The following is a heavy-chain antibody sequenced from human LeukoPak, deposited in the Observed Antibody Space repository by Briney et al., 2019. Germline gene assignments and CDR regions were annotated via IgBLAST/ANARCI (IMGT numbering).Heavy chain of an antibody. J-gene: IGHJ4*02. CDR2: IYPGDSDT. V-gene: IGHV5-51*01. Sequence: GESLKISCKGSGYSFTSYWIGWVRQMPGKGLGWMGIIYPGDSDTRYSPSFQGQVTISADKSISTAYLQWSGRKASDTAMYYCARHEWSDEWGQGTLVTVSS. D-gene: IGHD2-8*01. CDR3: ARHEWSDE. CDR1: GYSFTSYW.